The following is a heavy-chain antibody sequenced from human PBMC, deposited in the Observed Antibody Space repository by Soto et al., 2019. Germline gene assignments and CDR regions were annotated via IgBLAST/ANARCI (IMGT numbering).Heavy chain of an antibody. CDR3: ARGACITCYYDAWFDT. Sequence: QVQLVESGGGLVKPGGSLRVSCAASGFSFSDYYMTWIRQAPGKGLEWVSYISGSGDNIHYADSVKGRFTISRDNAKNSLYLQMDSLRVEDTAVYYCARGACITCYYDAWFDTWGQGSLVTVSS. CDR2: ISGSGDNI. V-gene: IGHV3-11*01. CDR1: GFSFSDYY. J-gene: IGHJ5*02. D-gene: IGHD2-15*01.